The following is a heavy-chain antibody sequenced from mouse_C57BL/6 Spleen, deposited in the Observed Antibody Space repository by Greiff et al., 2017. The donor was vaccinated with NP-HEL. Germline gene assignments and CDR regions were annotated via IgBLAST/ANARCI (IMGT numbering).Heavy chain of an antibody. V-gene: IGHV1-81*01. CDR2: IYPRSGDT. J-gene: IGHJ2*01. Sequence: VQLQQSGAELVRPGASVKLSCKASGYTFTSYGMSWVKQRPGQGLEWIGEIYPRSGDTYYNEKFKGKATLTADKSSSTAYMELRSLTSEDSAVYFCARWVGFSTTVIAGRDGDDWGKGTTLTVSS. D-gene: IGHD1-1*02. CDR1: GYTFTSYG. CDR3: ARWVGFSTTVIAGRDGDD.